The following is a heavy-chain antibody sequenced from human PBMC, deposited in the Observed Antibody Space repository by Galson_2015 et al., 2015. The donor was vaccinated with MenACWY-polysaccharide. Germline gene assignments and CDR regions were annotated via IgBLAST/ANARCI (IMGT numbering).Heavy chain of an antibody. J-gene: IGHJ2*01. CDR3: ARAIAVAGQRRDFDL. Sequence: SETLSLTCTVPGGSISSYYWNWIRQPPGKGLEWVGYINYGGSTNHNPSLKSRVTMSVDTSKNQFSLNLTSVTDADTAVYYCARAIAVAGQRRDFDLWGRGTLVTVSS. CDR1: GGSISSYY. CDR2: INYGGST. D-gene: IGHD6-19*01. V-gene: IGHV4-59*01.